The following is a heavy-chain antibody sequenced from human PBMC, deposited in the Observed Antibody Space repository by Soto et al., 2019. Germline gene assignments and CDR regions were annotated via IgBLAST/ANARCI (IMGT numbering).Heavy chain of an antibody. D-gene: IGHD4-17*01. CDR3: AKDRSSYLITVTYNDY. CDR1: GFTFSGYA. Sequence: GGSLRLSCAASGFTFSGYAMSWVRQAPGKGLEWVSAISGSGGSTYYADSVKGRFTISRDNSKNTLYLQMNSLRAEDTAVYYCAKDRSSYLITVTYNDYWGQGTLVTVSS. J-gene: IGHJ4*02. CDR2: ISGSGGST. V-gene: IGHV3-23*01.